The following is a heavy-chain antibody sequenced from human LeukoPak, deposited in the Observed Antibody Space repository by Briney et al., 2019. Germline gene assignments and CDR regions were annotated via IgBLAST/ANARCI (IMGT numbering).Heavy chain of an antibody. CDR3: ARDVGPTRPDLDF. CDR1: GFTFSSYG. V-gene: IGHV3-33*01. CDR2: IWSDGSRE. J-gene: IGHJ4*02. Sequence: GGSLRLSCATSGFTFSSYGFHWVRQAPGRGLEGVAAIWSDGSREYYADSVQGRFTVSRDNSKNTVYLQMNSPRGEDTAVYYCARDVGPTRPDLDFRGQGTLVTVSS. D-gene: IGHD3-10*01.